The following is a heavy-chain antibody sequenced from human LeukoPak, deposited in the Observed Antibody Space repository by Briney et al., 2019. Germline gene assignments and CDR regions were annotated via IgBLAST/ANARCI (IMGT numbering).Heavy chain of an antibody. CDR1: GFILKDYW. CDR2: SNNDGSDT. J-gene: IGHJ4*02. CDR3: VRAPPSNYVDC. D-gene: IGHD4-11*01. Sequence: GGSLRLSCAASGFILKDYWMHWVRQAPGKGLVWVSRSNNDGSDTIYADSVKGRFTTSRDNAKNSLYLQMNSLRVEDTAVYYCVRAPPSNYVDCWGQGTLVTVSS. V-gene: IGHV3-74*01.